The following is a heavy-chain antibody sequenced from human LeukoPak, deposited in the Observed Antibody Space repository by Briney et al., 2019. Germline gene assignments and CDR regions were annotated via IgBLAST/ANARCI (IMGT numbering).Heavy chain of an antibody. D-gene: IGHD3-3*01. J-gene: IGHJ4*02. CDR3: AKVLVPTFDFWSGPY. Sequence: PGGSLRLSCAASGFTFSRYEMNWVRQAPGKGLEWVSYISSSGSTIYYADSVKGRFTISRDSSKNTLYLKMNSLRAEDTAIPYCAKVLVPTFDFWSGPYCGQGTLATASS. CDR2: ISSSGSTI. V-gene: IGHV3-48*03. CDR1: GFTFSRYE.